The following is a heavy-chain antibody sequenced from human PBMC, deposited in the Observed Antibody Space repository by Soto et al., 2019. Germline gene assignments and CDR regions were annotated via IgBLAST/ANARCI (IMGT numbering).Heavy chain of an antibody. J-gene: IGHJ4*02. CDR3: TRDGYSSSYDFDY. V-gene: IGHV6-1*01. CDR2: TYYRSKWYS. Sequence: SQTLSLTCVISGDSVSDNSAAWNWIRQSPSRGLEWLGRTYYRSKWYSDYAESVKSRATIKPDTSKNQVSLQLNSVTPEDTAVYYCTRDGYSSSYDFDYWGQGTLVTVSS. CDR1: GDSVSDNSAA. D-gene: IGHD6-6*01.